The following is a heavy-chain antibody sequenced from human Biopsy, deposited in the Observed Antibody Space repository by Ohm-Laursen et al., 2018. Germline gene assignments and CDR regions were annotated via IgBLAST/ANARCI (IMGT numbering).Heavy chain of an antibody. J-gene: IGHJ4*02. V-gene: IGHV3-49*03. CDR1: GFTFGVMA. CDR2: FRNKVYGGTT. Sequence: RSLRLSCAASGFTFGVMAMNWFRQAPGRGLGGVGFFRNKVYGGTTEYAASVNGRFAISRDDSKSIAFLQMNSLKTEDTAVYYCTRDHGLGVWNAYSNDFWGQGTVVTVSS. D-gene: IGHD3-3*01. CDR3: TRDHGLGVWNAYSNDF.